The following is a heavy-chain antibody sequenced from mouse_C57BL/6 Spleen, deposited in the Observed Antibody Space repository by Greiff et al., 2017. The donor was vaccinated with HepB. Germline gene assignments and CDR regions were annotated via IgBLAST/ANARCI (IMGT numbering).Heavy chain of an antibody. CDR3: ARPYDYDEGGAMDY. CDR1: GYTFTDYN. D-gene: IGHD2-4*01. Sequence: VQLQQSGPELVKPGASVKIPCKASGYTFTDYNMDWVKQSHGKSLEWIGDINPNNGGTIYNQKFKGKATLTVDKSSSTAYMELRSLTSEDTAVYYCARPYDYDEGGAMDYWGQGTSVTVSS. J-gene: IGHJ4*01. CDR2: INPNNGGT. V-gene: IGHV1-18*01.